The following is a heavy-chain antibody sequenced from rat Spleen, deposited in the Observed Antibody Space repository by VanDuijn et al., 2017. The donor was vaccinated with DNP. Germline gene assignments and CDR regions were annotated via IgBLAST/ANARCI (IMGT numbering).Heavy chain of an antibody. CDR1: GFTFSKYY. CDR2: ISYDGSST. J-gene: IGHJ2*01. D-gene: IGHD1-12*02. V-gene: IGHV5-22*01. Sequence: EVQLVESGGGLVQPGRSMRLSCAASGFTFSKYYMAWVRQAPTKGLEWVASISYDGSSTYYRDSVKGRFTISRDNAKSTLYLQMDSLRSEDTATYYCAGYYYNGNYYYGNFDHWGRGVMVTVSS. CDR3: AGYYYNGNYYYGNFDH.